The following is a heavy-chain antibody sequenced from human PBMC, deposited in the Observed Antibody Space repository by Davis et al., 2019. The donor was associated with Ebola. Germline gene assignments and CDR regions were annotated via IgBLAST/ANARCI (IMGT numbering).Heavy chain of an antibody. J-gene: IGHJ5*02. D-gene: IGHD3-10*01. V-gene: IGHV1-2*04. Sequence: ASVKVSCKASGYTFTGYYMHWVRQAPGQGLEWMGWINPNSGGTNYAQKFQGWVTMTRDTSISTAYMELSRLRSDDTAVYYCARDVTMVRGGWFDPWGQGTLVTVSS. CDR1: GYTFTGYY. CDR3: ARDVTMVRGGWFDP. CDR2: INPNSGGT.